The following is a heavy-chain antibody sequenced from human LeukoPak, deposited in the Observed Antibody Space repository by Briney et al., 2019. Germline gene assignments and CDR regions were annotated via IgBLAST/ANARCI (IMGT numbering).Heavy chain of an antibody. J-gene: IGHJ4*02. CDR1: GYTFTGYY. CDR2: INPNSGGT. V-gene: IGHV1-2*02. Sequence: ASVKVSCKASGYTFTGYYMHWVRQAPGQGLEWMGWINPNSGGTNYAQKFQGRVTMTRDTSISTAYMELSRLRSDDTAVYYCARSDSSGYSRSSYFDYWGQGTLVTVSS. CDR3: ARSDSSGYSRSSYFDY. D-gene: IGHD3-22*01.